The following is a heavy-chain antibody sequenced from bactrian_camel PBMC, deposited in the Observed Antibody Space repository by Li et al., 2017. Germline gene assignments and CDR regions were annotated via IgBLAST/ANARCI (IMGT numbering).Heavy chain of an antibody. CDR2: PTLGGGIP. Sequence: HVQLVESGGGSVQTGGSLELACAATGKTNVLNCMGWFRQAPGKEREGVAGPTLGGGIPYYLDSVKGRFTISQDNDKNILYLQMDSLKIEDTAMYYCAAREDLWVGYGYCDVSGGQGTQVTVS. J-gene: IGHJ6*01. V-gene: IGHV3S54*01. CDR3: AAREDLWVGYGYCDVS. CDR1: GKTNVLNC. D-gene: IGHD3*01.